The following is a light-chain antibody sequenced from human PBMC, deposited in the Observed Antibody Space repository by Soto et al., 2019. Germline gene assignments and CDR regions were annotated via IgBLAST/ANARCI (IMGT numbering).Light chain of an antibody. CDR2: GRS. J-gene: IGKJ5*01. Sequence: EVVLTQSPGTLSLSPGERATLSYRASQSVSSSYLTWYQQRPGQAPRLVIYGRSRRATGIPDRFSGSGSGTDFTLTISRLEPEDFAVYYCQQYSASPISFGQGTRLEIK. V-gene: IGKV3-20*01. CDR1: QSVSSSY. CDR3: QQYSASPIS.